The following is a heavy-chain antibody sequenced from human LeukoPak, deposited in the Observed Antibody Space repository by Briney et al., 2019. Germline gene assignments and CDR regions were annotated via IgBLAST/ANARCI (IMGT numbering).Heavy chain of an antibody. CDR1: GYTFINYG. V-gene: IGHV1-18*01. CDR2: SSTNSDNA. D-gene: IGHD1-26*01. Sequence: ASVKVSCKASGYTFINYGIHWVRQAPGQGLEWMGWSSTNSDNANYAQKFQGRVTMTTDTSTSTAYMELRSMRSDDTAVYYCARDGASTDDYWGQGTAVSVSS. CDR3: ARDGASTDDY. J-gene: IGHJ4*02.